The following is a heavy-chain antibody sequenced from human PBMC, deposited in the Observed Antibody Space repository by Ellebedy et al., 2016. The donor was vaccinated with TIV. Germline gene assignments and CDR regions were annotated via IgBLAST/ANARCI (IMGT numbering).Heavy chain of an antibody. J-gene: IGHJ4*02. Sequence: PGGSLRLSCAASEFIFSTYTFYWVRQAPGKGLEWVALISYDGNSKFYADSVKGRFTISRDNSKDTLYLQMNSLKTEDTAVYYCARQSVRYSGFESDFDLWGQGTLVTVSS. D-gene: IGHD5-12*01. CDR2: ISYDGNSK. V-gene: IGHV3-30*04. CDR3: ARQSVRYSGFESDFDL. CDR1: EFIFSTYT.